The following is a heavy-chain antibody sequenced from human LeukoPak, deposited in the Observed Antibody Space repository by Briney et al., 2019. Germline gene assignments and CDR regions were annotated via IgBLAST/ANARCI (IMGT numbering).Heavy chain of an antibody. Sequence: GGALRLSCAASGFTFSRYWMHWVRQAPGKGLVGVSRINSDGSSTSYADSVKGRFTISRDNAKNTLYLQMNSLRAEDTAVYYCARARAGTGSDYWGQGTLVTVSS. J-gene: IGHJ4*02. V-gene: IGHV3-74*01. CDR3: ARARAGTGSDY. D-gene: IGHD6-13*01. CDR2: INSDGSST. CDR1: GFTFSRYW.